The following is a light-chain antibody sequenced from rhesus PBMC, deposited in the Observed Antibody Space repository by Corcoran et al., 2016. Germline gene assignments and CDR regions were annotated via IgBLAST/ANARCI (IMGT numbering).Light chain of an antibody. Sequence: DIQMTQSPSSLSASVGDRVTITCRARENVNNYLNWYQQKPGKAPKLLIYKASTLQRGVPSRLSGMGSGKDYTFTISSLHAEDVTTYVCRQGYGTPFTFGPGTKLDIK. J-gene: IGKJ3*01. CDR1: ENVNNY. V-gene: IGKV1-74*01. CDR2: KAS. CDR3: RQGYGTPFT.